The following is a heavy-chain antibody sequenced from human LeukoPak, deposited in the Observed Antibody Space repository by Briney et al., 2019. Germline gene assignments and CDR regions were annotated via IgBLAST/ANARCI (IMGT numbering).Heavy chain of an antibody. V-gene: IGHV3-23*01. D-gene: IGHD3-22*01. CDR1: GFTFSSYA. J-gene: IGHJ4*02. CDR3: AKDRYYYDRSGYFDY. Sequence: PGGSLRLSCAASGFTFSSYAMSWVRQAPGKGLEWVSAISGSGGSTYYADSVKGRFTISRDNSKNTLHLQMNSLRAEDTALYYCAKDRYYYDRSGYFDYWGQGTLVTVSS. CDR2: ISGSGGST.